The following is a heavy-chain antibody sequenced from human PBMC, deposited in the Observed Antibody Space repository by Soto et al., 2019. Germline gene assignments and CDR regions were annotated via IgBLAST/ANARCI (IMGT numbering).Heavy chain of an antibody. Sequence: SETLSLTCTVSGGSVSSASYYWSWIRQPPGKGLEWIGYIYYSGSTNYNPSLKSRVTMSVDTSKNQVSLNLSPVTAADTAMYYCVRERGILPPHWGQGTLVTVSS. CDR3: VRERGILPPH. CDR1: GGSVSSASYY. D-gene: IGHD1-26*01. V-gene: IGHV4-61*01. J-gene: IGHJ4*02. CDR2: IYYSGST.